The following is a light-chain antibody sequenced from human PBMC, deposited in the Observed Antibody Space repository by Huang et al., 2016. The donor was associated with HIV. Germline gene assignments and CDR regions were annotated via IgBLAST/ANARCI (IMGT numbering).Light chain of an antibody. V-gene: IGKV1D-13*01. CDR2: DAS. J-gene: IGKJ4*01. CDR1: QGISNT. Sequence: QLTQSPSSLSASVGDRVTITCRASQGISNTLAWYQQKPGKAPKLLIYDASSLQTGAPSRFSGSGSGTDFTLTISSLQPEACATYYCQQFNHYPLTFGGGTKVEIE. CDR3: QQFNHYPLT.